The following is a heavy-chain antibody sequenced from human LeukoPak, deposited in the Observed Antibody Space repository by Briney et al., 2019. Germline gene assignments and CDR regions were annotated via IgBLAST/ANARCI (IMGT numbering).Heavy chain of an antibody. CDR2: INHSGST. Sequence: SETLSLTCAVYGGSFSGYYWSWIRQPPGKGLEWIGEINHSGSTNYNPSLKSRVTISVDTSKNQFSLKLSSMTAADTAVYYCARHQAYDYGDYTDAFDIWGQGTMVTVSS. CDR3: ARHQAYDYGDYTDAFDI. D-gene: IGHD4-17*01. CDR1: GGSFSGYY. V-gene: IGHV4-34*01. J-gene: IGHJ3*02.